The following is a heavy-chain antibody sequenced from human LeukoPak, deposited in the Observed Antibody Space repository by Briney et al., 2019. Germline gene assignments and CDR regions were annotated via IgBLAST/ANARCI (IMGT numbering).Heavy chain of an antibody. CDR1: GFTFDDYA. Sequence: PGGYLRLSCAASGFTFDDYAMHWVRQAPGKGLEWVSLISGDGGSTYYADSVKGRFTISRDNSKNSLYLQMNSLRTEDTALYYCAKPPFDGDYFDYWGQGTLVTVSS. CDR3: AKPPFDGDYFDY. D-gene: IGHD3-9*01. V-gene: IGHV3-43*02. CDR2: ISGDGGST. J-gene: IGHJ4*02.